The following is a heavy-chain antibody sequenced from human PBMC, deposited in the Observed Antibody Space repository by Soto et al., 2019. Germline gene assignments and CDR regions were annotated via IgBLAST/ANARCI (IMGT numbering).Heavy chain of an antibody. CDR3: ARVKGSGYHNWFDP. Sequence: GASVKVSCKASGYAFTWVNIHWVRQAPGQGLEWMGWISADNGNTNYAQKLQGRVTMTTETSTSTASMELRSLRSDDTAVYYCARVKGSGYHNWFDPWGQGTLVTVSS. CDR2: ISADNGNT. D-gene: IGHD3-22*01. V-gene: IGHV1-18*01. J-gene: IGHJ5*02. CDR1: GYAFTWVN.